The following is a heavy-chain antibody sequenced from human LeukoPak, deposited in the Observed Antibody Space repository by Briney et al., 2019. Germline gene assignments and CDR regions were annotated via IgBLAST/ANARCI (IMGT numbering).Heavy chain of an antibody. Sequence: GGSLRLSCAASGFTFNHAWMNWVRQAPGKGLEWVGRIRSKTDGATTEYAAPVKGRFTISRDDSKNTLYLQMNSLKTEDTAVYYCTTVGSSRYYYYFDYWGQGSLVTVSS. CDR2: IRSKTDGATT. V-gene: IGHV3-15*01. CDR3: TTVGSSRYYYYFDY. J-gene: IGHJ4*02. CDR1: GFTFNHAW. D-gene: IGHD3-22*01.